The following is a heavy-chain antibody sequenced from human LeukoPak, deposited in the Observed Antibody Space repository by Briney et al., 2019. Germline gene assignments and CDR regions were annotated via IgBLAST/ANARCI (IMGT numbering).Heavy chain of an antibody. CDR2: IYHSGST. D-gene: IGHD3-16*01. J-gene: IGHJ4*02. Sequence: KPSETLSLTCTVSGYSISSGYYWGWIRQPPGKGLEWIGSIYHSGSTYYNPSLKSRVTISVDTSKNQFSLKLSSVTAADTAVYYCAASPPVDTIMLWGQGILVTVTS. CDR1: GYSISSGYY. CDR3: AASPPVDTIML. V-gene: IGHV4-38-2*02.